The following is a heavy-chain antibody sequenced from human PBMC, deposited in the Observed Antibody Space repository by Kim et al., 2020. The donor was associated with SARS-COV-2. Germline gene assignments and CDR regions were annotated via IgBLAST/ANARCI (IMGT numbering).Heavy chain of an antibody. J-gene: IGHJ4*02. Sequence: GGSLRLSCAASGFTFSSYDMHWVRQATGKGLEWVSAIGTAGDTYYPGSVKGRFTISRENAKNSYLQMNSLRAGDTAVYYCARALFYGSGSYYDYWGQGTLVTVSS. D-gene: IGHD3-10*01. CDR1: GFTFSSYD. V-gene: IGHV3-13*01. CDR2: IGTAGDT. CDR3: ARALFYGSGSYYDY.